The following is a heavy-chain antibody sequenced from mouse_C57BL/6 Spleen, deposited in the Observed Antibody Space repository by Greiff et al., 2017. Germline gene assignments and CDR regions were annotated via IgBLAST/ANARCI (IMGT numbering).Heavy chain of an antibody. CDR3: ARHEDKGAQDTFWFAY. Sequence: QVQLKQSGAELVKPGASVKLSCKASGYTFTEYTIHWVKQRSGQGLEWIGWFYPGSGSIKHNEKFKDKATLTADKSSSTVYMELSSLTSEDSAVYLWARHEDKGAQDTFWFAYWGQGTLVTVSA. D-gene: IGHD3-2*02. V-gene: IGHV1-62-2*01. J-gene: IGHJ3*01. CDR1: GYTFTEYT. CDR2: FYPGSGSI.